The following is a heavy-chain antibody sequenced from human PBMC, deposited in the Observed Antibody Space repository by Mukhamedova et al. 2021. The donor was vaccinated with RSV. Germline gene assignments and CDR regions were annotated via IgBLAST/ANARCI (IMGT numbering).Heavy chain of an antibody. V-gene: IGHV3-48*03. CDR2: IDSSSRTI. D-gene: IGHD6-13*01. J-gene: IGHJ6*02. Sequence: VRQAPGKGLEWVSYIDSSSRTIHYEDSVKGRFTISRDNAKNSVFLQMNSLRIEDTGVYYCARGVGMANYYYAMAVWGQGTTVTV. CDR3: ARGVGMANYYYAMAV.